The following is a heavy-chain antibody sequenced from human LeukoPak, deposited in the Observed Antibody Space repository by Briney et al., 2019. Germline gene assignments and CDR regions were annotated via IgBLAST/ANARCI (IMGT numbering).Heavy chain of an antibody. CDR1: GFTFSSYE. CDR2: ISGSGSTI. Sequence: GGSLRLSCAASGFTFSSYEMNWVRQAPGKGLEWVSYISGSGSTIDYADSVKGRFTISRDNAKNSLSLQMNSLRAEDTAVYYCARENYDSSGSDGPFDYWGQGTLVTVSS. V-gene: IGHV3-48*03. CDR3: ARENYDSSGSDGPFDY. J-gene: IGHJ4*02. D-gene: IGHD3-22*01.